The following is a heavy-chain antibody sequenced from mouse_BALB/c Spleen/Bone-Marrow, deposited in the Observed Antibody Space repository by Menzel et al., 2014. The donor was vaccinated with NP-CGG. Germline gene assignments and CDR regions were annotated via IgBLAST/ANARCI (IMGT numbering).Heavy chain of an antibody. V-gene: IGHV1-85*01. CDR3: ARSNSISTATDY. J-gene: IGHJ2*01. CDR2: IFPGNGST. Sequence: VKLVESGAELVKPGASVKLSCKASGYTFTSYDINWVRQRPEQGLEWIGWIFPGNGSTNYNEKFKGKATLTTDKSSSTAYMQLSRLTSEDSAVYFCARSNSISTATDYWGQGTTLTVSS. CDR1: GYTFTSYD. D-gene: IGHD1-2*01.